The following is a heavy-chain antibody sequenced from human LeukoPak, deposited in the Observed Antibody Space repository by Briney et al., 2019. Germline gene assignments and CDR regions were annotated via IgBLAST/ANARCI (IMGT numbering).Heavy chain of an antibody. CDR2: IYYSGST. D-gene: IGHD4-4*01. CDR3: ASLSTAGRSFDY. J-gene: IGHJ4*02. V-gene: IGHV4-39*01. Sequence: SETLSLTCTVSGGSISSSSYYRGWIRQPPGKGLEWIGSIYYSGSTYYNPSLKSRVTISVDTSKNQFSLKLSSVTAADTAVYYCASLSTAGRSFDYWGQGTLVTVSS. CDR1: GGSISSSSYY.